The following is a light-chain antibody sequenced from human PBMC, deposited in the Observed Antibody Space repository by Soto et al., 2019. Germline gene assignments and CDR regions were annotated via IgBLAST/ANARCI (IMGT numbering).Light chain of an antibody. CDR2: EVT. CDR1: SSDVGAYNY. Sequence: QSALTQPPSASGSPGQSVTISCTGTSSDVGAYNYVSWYQQHPGKAPKLMIYEVTKRPSGVPDRFSGSKSGNTASLTVSGLQAEDEADYYCSSSGGNNRHYVFGTGTKVTVL. J-gene: IGLJ1*01. CDR3: SSSGGNNRHYV. V-gene: IGLV2-8*01.